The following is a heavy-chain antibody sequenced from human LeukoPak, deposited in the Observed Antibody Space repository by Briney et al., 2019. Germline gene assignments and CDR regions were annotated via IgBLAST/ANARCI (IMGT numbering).Heavy chain of an antibody. J-gene: IGHJ4*02. Sequence: GGSLRLSCVASGLPIADFAMHWVRQAPGKGLEWVSLISGDGVSTFYADSVKGRFSISRDNSKNSLYLEMNSLRSEDAAMYYCAKESGKFDYGGEGTLVAV. CDR2: ISGDGVST. CDR1: GLPIADFA. V-gene: IGHV3-43*02. CDR3: AKESGKFDY.